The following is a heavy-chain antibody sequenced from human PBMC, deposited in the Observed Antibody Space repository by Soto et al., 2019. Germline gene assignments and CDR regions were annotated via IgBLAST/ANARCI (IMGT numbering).Heavy chain of an antibody. Sequence: ASVKVSCKASGYTFTSYAMHWVRQAPGQRLEWMGWINAGNGNTKYSQKFQGRVTITRDTSASTAYMELSSLRSEDTAVYYCARKYSSSWYLMGYYGMDVWGQGTTVTVSS. J-gene: IGHJ6*02. D-gene: IGHD6-13*01. CDR1: GYTFTSYA. CDR3: ARKYSSSWYLMGYYGMDV. CDR2: INAGNGNT. V-gene: IGHV1-3*01.